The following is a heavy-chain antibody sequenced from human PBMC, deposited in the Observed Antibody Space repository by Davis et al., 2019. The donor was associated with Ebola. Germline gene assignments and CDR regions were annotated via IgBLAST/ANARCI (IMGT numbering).Heavy chain of an antibody. D-gene: IGHD2-8*01. CDR2: IILMLGVA. Sequence: SVKVSCKASGGTLDNYSIRWVRQAPGQGLEWMGRIILMLGVANYAQKFQGRITITADKSTSTVYMELSSLRSEDTAVYYCARTYCINGVCHNDFDYWGQGTLVTVSS. J-gene: IGHJ4*02. CDR3: ARTYCINGVCHNDFDY. V-gene: IGHV1-69*02. CDR1: GGTLDNYS.